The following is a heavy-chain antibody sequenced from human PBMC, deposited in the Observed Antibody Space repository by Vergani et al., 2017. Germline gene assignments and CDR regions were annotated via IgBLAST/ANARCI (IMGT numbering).Heavy chain of an antibody. Sequence: QVQLVQSGAEVKKPGASVKVSCKASGYTFTSYYMHWVRQAPGQGLEWMGIINPSGGSTSYAQKFQGRVTMTRDTSTRTVYMELSSLRSEDTAVYYCARDVGYCSSTSCYDVGDAFDIWGKGTMVTVSS. CDR2: INPSGGST. D-gene: IGHD2-2*01. J-gene: IGHJ3*02. V-gene: IGHV1-46*01. CDR1: GYTFTSYY. CDR3: ARDVGYCSSTSCYDVGDAFDI.